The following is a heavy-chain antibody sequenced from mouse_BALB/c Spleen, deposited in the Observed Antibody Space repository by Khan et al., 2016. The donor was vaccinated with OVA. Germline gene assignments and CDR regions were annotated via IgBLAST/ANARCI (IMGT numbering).Heavy chain of an antibody. CDR2: INTYTGEP. CDR3: ASGGRRSMDD. J-gene: IGHJ4*01. Sequence: QIQLVQSGPELKKPGETVKISCKASGYTFTNYGMNWVKQAPGKGLKWMGWINTYTGEPTYADDFKGRFAFSLETSASSAYLQINNLKNEDTARYFCASGGRRSMDDWGQGTSVTVSS. V-gene: IGHV9-3-1*01. CDR1: GYTFTNYG.